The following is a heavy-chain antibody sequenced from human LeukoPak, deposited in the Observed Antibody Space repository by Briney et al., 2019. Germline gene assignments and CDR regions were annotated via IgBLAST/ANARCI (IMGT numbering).Heavy chain of an antibody. D-gene: IGHD5-18*01. Sequence: SETLSLTCTVSGGSISSGSYYWSWIRQPAGKGLEWIGRMHITGSTNYNPSLKSRVTILVDTSKNQSSLKLNSVTAADTAVYYCARASFSAMLNWGQGTLVTVSS. CDR1: GGSISSGSYY. CDR2: MHITGST. V-gene: IGHV4-61*02. CDR3: ARASFSAMLN. J-gene: IGHJ4*02.